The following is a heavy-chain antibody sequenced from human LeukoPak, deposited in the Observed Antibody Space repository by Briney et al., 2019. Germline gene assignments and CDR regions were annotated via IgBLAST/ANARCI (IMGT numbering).Heavy chain of an antibody. CDR3: ARGIPADY. V-gene: IGHV3-48*02. CDR1: GFTFSSYR. J-gene: IGHJ4*02. D-gene: IGHD6-13*01. CDR2: ISSSSSII. Sequence: GGSLRLSCAASGFTFSSYRMNWLRQPPGKGLEWVSSISSSSSIIYYADSVKGRFTISRDNAKNSLYLQINSLRDEDTAVYYCARGIPADYWGQGTLVTVSS.